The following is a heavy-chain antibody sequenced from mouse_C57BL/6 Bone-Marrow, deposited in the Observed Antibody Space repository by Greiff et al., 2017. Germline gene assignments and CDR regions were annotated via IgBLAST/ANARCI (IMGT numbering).Heavy chain of an antibody. J-gene: IGHJ2*01. CDR1: GYAFTNYL. CDR3: ARHHPYFDY. V-gene: IGHV1-54*01. Sequence: QVQLQQSGAELVRPGTSVKVSCKASGYAFTNYLIEWVKQRPGQGLVWIGVINPGSGGTNYNEKFKGKATLTADKSSSTAYMQLSSLTSEDAAVYFCARHHPYFDYWGQGTTLTVSS. CDR2: INPGSGGT.